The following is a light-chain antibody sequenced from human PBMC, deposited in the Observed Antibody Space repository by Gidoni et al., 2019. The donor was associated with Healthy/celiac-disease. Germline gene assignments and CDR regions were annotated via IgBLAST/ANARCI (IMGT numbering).Light chain of an antibody. Sequence: DIQMTQSPSTLSPSVGDRVTITCRASQSISSWLAWYQQKPGKAPNLLIYKASSLESGVPSRFSGSGSGTEVTLTISSLQPDDFATYYCQQYNSYPWTFGQGTKVEIK. CDR2: KAS. J-gene: IGKJ1*01. CDR3: QQYNSYPWT. CDR1: QSISSW. V-gene: IGKV1-5*03.